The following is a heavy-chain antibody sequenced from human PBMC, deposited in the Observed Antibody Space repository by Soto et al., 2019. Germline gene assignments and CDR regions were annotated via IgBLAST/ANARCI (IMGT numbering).Heavy chain of an antibody. V-gene: IGHV4-39*01. CDR3: AGLPGQYGGMDV. J-gene: IGHJ6*02. CDR2: IYYSGST. Sequence: QLQLQESGPGLVKPSETLSLTCTVSGGSISSSSYYWGWIRQPPGKGLEWIGSIYYSGSTYYNPSLKSRVTISVDTSKNQFSLKLSSVTAADTAVYYCAGLPGQYGGMDVWGQGTTVTVSS. D-gene: IGHD2-2*01. CDR1: GGSISSSSYY.